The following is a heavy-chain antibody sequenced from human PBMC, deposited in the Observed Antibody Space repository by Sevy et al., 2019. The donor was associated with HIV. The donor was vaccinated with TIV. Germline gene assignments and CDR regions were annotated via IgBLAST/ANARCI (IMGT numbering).Heavy chain of an antibody. Sequence: GGSLRLSCAASGFTFTSYGIHWVRQAPGKGLECVAKISFDEKYKYYAESVKGRFTISRDISKNRVFLEMNSLRPDDSGVYYCAKVFGFGSGYDYAFDFWGQGTMVTVSS. D-gene: IGHD5-12*01. CDR2: ISFDEKYK. CDR1: GFTFTSYG. J-gene: IGHJ3*01. CDR3: AKVFGFGSGYDYAFDF. V-gene: IGHV3-30*02.